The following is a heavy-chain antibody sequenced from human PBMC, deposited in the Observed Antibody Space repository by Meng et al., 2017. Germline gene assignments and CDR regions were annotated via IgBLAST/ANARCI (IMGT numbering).Heavy chain of an antibody. J-gene: IGHJ4*02. D-gene: IGHD6-19*01. CDR2: ISYDGSNK. V-gene: IGHV3-30*01. CDR1: GFTFSSYA. CDR3: SRATGGIAVSSTGGY. Sequence: GESLKISCAASGFTFSSYAMHWVRQAPGKGLEWVAVISYDGSNKYYADSLKGRFTISRDNSKNTLYLQMNSLRAEDTAVYFCSRATGGIAVSSTGGYWGQGTLVTVSS.